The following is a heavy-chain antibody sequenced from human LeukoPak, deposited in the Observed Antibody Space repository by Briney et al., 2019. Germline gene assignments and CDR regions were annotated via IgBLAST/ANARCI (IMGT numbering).Heavy chain of an antibody. Sequence: GGSLRHSCAASGFTSSSYWMHWVRQAPGKGLVWVSRINSDGSRTSYADTVKGRLTISRDNAKNSPYMQMNSQRAEDTAVYYCARDYYDFWSGYPNYYYYGVDVWGQGTTVTVSS. V-gene: IGHV3-74*01. CDR2: INSDGSRT. J-gene: IGHJ6*02. CDR1: GFTSSSYW. CDR3: ARDYYDFWSGYPNYYYYGVDV. D-gene: IGHD3-3*01.